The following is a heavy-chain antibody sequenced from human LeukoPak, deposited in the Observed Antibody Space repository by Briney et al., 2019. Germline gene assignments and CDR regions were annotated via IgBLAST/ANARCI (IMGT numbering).Heavy chain of an antibody. V-gene: IGHV3-74*01. CDR1: GFTFSSFW. J-gene: IGHJ4*02. CDR3: ARERTSGWDAFDF. D-gene: IGHD6-19*01. Sequence: GGSLRLSCAASGFTFSSFWMHWVRHAPGKGLVWVSRINSVGSRTIYADSVKGRFTISRDNAKNTLYLQMNSLRAEDTAVYYCARERTSGWDAFDFWGQGTLVTVSS. CDR2: INSVGSRT.